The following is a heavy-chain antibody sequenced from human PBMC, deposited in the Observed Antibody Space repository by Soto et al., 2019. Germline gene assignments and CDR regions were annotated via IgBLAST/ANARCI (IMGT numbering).Heavy chain of an antibody. J-gene: IGHJ6*02. CDR2: INPNSGGT. CDR1: GYTFTGYY. V-gene: IGHV1-2*04. Sequence: ASVKVSCKASGYTFTGYYMHWVRQAPGQGLEWMGWINPNSGGTNYAQKFQGWVTMTRDTSISTAYMELSRLRSDDTAVYYCARGAPRGITMVPYGMDVGGQGTTVTVSS. D-gene: IGHD3-10*01. CDR3: ARGAPRGITMVPYGMDV.